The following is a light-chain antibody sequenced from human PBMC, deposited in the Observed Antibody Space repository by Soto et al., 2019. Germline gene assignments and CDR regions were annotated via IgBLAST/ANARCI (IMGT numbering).Light chain of an antibody. CDR3: QQYNGYSRT. Sequence: DIQMTQSPSILSASVGDRVTITCRASQSISSWLAWYQQKPGKAPKLLIYDASSLERGVPSRFSGSGSGTEFTLTISSMQPDDFATFYCQQYNGYSRTFGQGTKVDI. J-gene: IGKJ1*01. CDR2: DAS. V-gene: IGKV1-5*01. CDR1: QSISSW.